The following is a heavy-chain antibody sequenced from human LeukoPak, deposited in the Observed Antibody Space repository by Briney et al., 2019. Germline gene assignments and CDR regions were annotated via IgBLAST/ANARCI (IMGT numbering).Heavy chain of an antibody. D-gene: IGHD5-18*01. CDR2: ISYDGSNK. Sequence: GGSLRLSCAASGFTFSSYAMHWVRQAPGKGLEWVAVISYDGSNKYYADSVKGRFTISRDNSKNTLYLRMNSLRAEDTAVYYCARAGYSYGLEVDYWGQGTLVTVSS. V-gene: IGHV3-30-3*01. CDR1: GFTFSSYA. J-gene: IGHJ4*02. CDR3: ARAGYSYGLEVDY.